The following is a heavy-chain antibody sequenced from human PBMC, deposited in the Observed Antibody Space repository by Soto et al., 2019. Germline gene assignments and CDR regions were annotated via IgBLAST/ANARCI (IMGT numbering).Heavy chain of an antibody. CDR2: IYYSGST. Sequence: LSLTCTVSGGSISSYYWSLIRQPPGKGLEWIGYIYYSGSTNYNPSLKSRVTISVDTSKNQFSLKLSSVTAADTAVYYCARGHIAAAAPFDYWGQGTLVTVSS. CDR1: GGSISSYY. V-gene: IGHV4-59*01. D-gene: IGHD6-13*01. J-gene: IGHJ4*02. CDR3: ARGHIAAAAPFDY.